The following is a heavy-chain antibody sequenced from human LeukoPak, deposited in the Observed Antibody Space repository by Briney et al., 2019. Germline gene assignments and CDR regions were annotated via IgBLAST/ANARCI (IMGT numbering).Heavy chain of an antibody. J-gene: IGHJ4*02. V-gene: IGHV7-4-1*02. Sequence: ASVKVSCKASGYTFTSYAMNWVRQAPGQGLEWMGWINTNTGNPTYAQGFTGRFVFSLDTSVSTAYLQWSSLKASDTAMHYCARLIVVVNGYYFDYWGQGTLVTVSS. CDR1: GYTFTSYA. CDR3: ARLIVVVNGYYFDY. D-gene: IGHD3-22*01. CDR2: INTNTGNP.